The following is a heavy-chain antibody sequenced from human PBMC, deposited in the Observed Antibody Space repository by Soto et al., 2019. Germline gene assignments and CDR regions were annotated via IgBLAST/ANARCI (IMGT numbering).Heavy chain of an antibody. J-gene: IGHJ3*02. Sequence: PSETLSLTCAVSGGSISSGGYSWSWIRQPPGKGLEWIGYIYHSGSTYYNPSHKSRVTISVDRSKNQFSLKLSSVTAADTAVYYCVRGDTAMTGGAFDIWGQGTMVTVSS. D-gene: IGHD5-18*01. CDR1: GGSISSGGYS. CDR3: VRGDTAMTGGAFDI. CDR2: IYHSGST. V-gene: IGHV4-30-2*01.